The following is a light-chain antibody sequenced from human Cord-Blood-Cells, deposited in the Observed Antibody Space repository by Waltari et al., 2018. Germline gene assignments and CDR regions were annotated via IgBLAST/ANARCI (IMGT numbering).Light chain of an antibody. J-gene: IGKJ5*01. CDR2: DAP. V-gene: IGKV3-11*01. CDR3: QQRSNWPG. Sequence: EIVLTQSPATPSLSPGERATLSCRASQSVSSYLAWYQQKPGQAPRLLIYDAPNRATGIPARFSGSGSGTDFTLTISSLEPEDFAVYYCQQRSNWPGFGQGTRLEIK. CDR1: QSVSSY.